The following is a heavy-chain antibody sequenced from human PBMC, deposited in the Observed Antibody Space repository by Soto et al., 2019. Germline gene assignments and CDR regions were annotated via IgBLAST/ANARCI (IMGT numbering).Heavy chain of an antibody. CDR2: ISSSSSYT. V-gene: IGHV3-11*06. Sequence: PGGSLRLSCAASGFTFSDYYMSWIRQAPGKGLEWVSYISSSSSYTNYADSVKGRFTISRDNAKNSLYLQMNSLRAEDTAVYYCARGIAVAGTRQDYWGQGTLVTVSS. CDR1: GFTFSDYY. J-gene: IGHJ4*02. CDR3: ARGIAVAGTRQDY. D-gene: IGHD6-19*01.